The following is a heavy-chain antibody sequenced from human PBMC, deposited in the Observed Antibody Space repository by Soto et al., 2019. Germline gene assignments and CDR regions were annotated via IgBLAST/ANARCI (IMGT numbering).Heavy chain of an antibody. CDR1: GYIFTSYW. V-gene: IGHV5-51*01. Sequence: PGESLKISCKGSGYIFTSYWIGWVRQMPGKGLEWMGIIYPGDSDTRYSPSFQGQVTISADKSISTAYLQWSSLKASDTAIYYCARVEYYYDSSGSQEKVWFDPWGQGTLVTVYS. D-gene: IGHD3-22*01. J-gene: IGHJ5*02. CDR2: IYPGDSDT. CDR3: ARVEYYYDSSGSQEKVWFDP.